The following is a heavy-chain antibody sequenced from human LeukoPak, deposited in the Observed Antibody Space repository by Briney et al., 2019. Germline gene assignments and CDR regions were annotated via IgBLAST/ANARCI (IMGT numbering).Heavy chain of an antibody. J-gene: IGHJ6*02. D-gene: IGHD5-12*01. Sequence: PGRSLRLSCAASGFTFDDYAMHWVRQAPGKGLEWVSGISWNSGSIGYADSVKGRFTISRDNAKNSLYLQMNSLRAEDTALYYCAKSMKVATYYYGMDVWGQGTTVTVSS. V-gene: IGHV3-9*01. CDR1: GFTFDDYA. CDR2: ISWNSGSI. CDR3: AKSMKVATYYYGMDV.